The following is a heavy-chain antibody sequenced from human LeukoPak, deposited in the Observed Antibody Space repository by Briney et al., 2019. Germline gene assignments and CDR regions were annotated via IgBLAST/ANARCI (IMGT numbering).Heavy chain of an antibody. CDR3: ARDFEYGGQTGYFDL. CDR2: IYYSGST. D-gene: IGHD4-23*01. Sequence: SETLSLTCTVSGGSISSGGYYWSWIRQHPGKGLEWIGYIYYSGSTYYNPSLKSRVTISVDTSKNQFSLKLSPVTAADTAVYYCARDFEYGGQTGYFDLWGRGTLVTVSS. J-gene: IGHJ2*01. CDR1: GGSISSGGYY. V-gene: IGHV4-31*03.